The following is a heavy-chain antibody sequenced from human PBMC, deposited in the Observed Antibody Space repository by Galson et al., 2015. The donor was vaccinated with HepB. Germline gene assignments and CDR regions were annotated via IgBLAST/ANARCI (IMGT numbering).Heavy chain of an antibody. CDR2: ISGSEGRT. CDR3: AKEPVHGDYDSWSGYYFDS. D-gene: IGHD3-3*01. J-gene: IGHJ4*02. V-gene: IGHV3-23*01. Sequence: SLRLSCAASGFTFSSYAMNWVRQAPGKGLEWVSGISGSEGRTYDADSVKGRFTISRDNSKNTLFVQMNSLRVEDTAVYYCAKEPVHGDYDSWSGYYFDSWGQGTLVIVSS. CDR1: GFTFSSYA.